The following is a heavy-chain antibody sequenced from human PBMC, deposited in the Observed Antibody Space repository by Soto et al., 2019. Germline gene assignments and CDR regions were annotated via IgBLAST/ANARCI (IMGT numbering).Heavy chain of an antibody. V-gene: IGHV4-59*08. Sequence: SETLSLTCTVSGGSISTYYWNWIRQPPGQGLEWIAYVFYSGSANYNSSLKSRVTISVDTSKNQFSLKLSSVTAADTAVYYCARAAAFTSSLDSWGQGALVTVSS. J-gene: IGHJ4*02. CDR3: ARAAAFTSSLDS. CDR1: GGSISTYY. D-gene: IGHD2-2*01. CDR2: VFYSGSA.